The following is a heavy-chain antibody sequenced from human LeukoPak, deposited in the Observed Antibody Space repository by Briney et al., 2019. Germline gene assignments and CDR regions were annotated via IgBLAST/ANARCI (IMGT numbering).Heavy chain of an antibody. CDR3: ARDLEGYYYDSSGYYPAY. J-gene: IGHJ4*02. V-gene: IGHV3-20*04. Sequence: GGSLRLSCAASGFTFDDYAISWVRQAPGKGLEWVSGINWIGGSAGYADSVKGRFTISRDNAKNSLYLQMNSLRAEDTALYYCARDLEGYYYDSSGYYPAYWGQGTLVTVSS. CDR1: GFTFDDYA. CDR2: INWIGGSA. D-gene: IGHD3-22*01.